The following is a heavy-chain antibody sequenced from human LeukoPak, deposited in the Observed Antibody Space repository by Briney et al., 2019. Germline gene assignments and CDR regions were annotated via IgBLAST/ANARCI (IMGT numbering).Heavy chain of an antibody. CDR3: ARVPGGATDY. D-gene: IGHD1-26*01. Sequence: GGSLRLSCAAAGFTFSNYAMSWVRQAPGRGLEWVSVISGSGGSTDYADSVKGRFTISRDNSKNTLYLQMNSLRAEDTAVYYCARVPGGATDYWGQGTLVTVSS. J-gene: IGHJ4*02. CDR1: GFTFSNYA. CDR2: ISGSGGST. V-gene: IGHV3-23*01.